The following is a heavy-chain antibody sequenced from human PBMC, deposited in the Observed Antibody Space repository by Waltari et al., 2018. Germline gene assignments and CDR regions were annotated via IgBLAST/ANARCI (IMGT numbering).Heavy chain of an antibody. CDR3: ARGFSSRVTDAFDI. V-gene: IGHV4-4*07. D-gene: IGHD6-13*01. Sequence: QVQLQESGPGLVKPSETLSLTCTVSGGSTSSYYWSWIRQPAGKGLEWIGRIYTSGSTNYNPSLKSRVTMSVDTSKNQFSLKLSSVTAADTAVYYCARGFSSRVTDAFDIWGRGTMVTVSS. CDR1: GGSTSSYY. J-gene: IGHJ3*02. CDR2: IYTSGST.